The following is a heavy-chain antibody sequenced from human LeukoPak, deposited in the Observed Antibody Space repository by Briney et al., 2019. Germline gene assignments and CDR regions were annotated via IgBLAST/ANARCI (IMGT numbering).Heavy chain of an antibody. V-gene: IGHV5-51*01. J-gene: IGHJ6*02. CDR3: ARRRARAKYDFWSGNGNYYYGMDV. CDR1: GYSFTSYW. D-gene: IGHD3-3*01. CDR2: IYPGDSDT. Sequence: GESLKISCKGSGYSFTSYWIGRVRQLPGKGLEWMGIIYPGDSDTRYSPSFQGQVTISADKSISTAYLQWSSLKASDTAMYYCARRRARAKYDFWSGNGNYYYGMDVWGQGTTVTVSS.